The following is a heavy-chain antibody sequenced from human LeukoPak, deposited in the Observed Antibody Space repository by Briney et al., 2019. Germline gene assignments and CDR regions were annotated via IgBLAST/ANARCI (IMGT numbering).Heavy chain of an antibody. CDR3: AKDSGVLRHFDWLSYFDY. Sequence: GGSLRLSCAASGFTFSTYGMSWVRQAPGKGLEWVSTLSTSTTRTYYADSVKGRFTIPRDNSKRTLYLQINSLRAEDTAVYYCAKDSGVLRHFDWLSYFDYWGQGTLVTVSS. CDR1: GFTFSTYG. V-gene: IGHV3-23*01. J-gene: IGHJ4*02. CDR2: LSTSTTRT. D-gene: IGHD3-9*01.